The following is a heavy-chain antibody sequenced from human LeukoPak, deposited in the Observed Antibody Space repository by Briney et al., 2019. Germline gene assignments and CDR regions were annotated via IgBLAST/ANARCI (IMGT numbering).Heavy chain of an antibody. CDR2: INPNSGGT. D-gene: IGHD6-19*01. J-gene: IGHJ4*02. Sequence: ASVTVSCKASGYTFTGYYMHWVRQAPGQGLEWMGWINPNSGGTNYAQKFQGRVTMTRDTSISTAYMELYRLKSDDTAVYYCARVAITVAGRLDQRLGMRYYFDYWGQGTLVTVSS. V-gene: IGHV1-2*02. CDR1: GYTFTGYY. CDR3: ARVAITVAGRLDQRLGMRYYFDY.